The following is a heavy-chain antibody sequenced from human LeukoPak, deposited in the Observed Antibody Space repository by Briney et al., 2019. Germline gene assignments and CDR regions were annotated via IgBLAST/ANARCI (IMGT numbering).Heavy chain of an antibody. Sequence: SETLSLTCTVSGGSISSYYWSWIRQPPGKGLEWIGYFYYSGSSNYNPSLKSRVTISRDTSKNQFSLKLSSVTAADTAIYYCARVSPAVGAFDIWGRGTMVTVSS. J-gene: IGHJ3*02. CDR1: GGSISSYY. CDR3: ARVSPAVGAFDI. CDR2: FYYSGSS. D-gene: IGHD6-13*01. V-gene: IGHV4-59*01.